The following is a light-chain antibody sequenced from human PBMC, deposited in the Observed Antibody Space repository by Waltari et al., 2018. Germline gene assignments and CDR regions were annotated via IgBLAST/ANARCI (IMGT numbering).Light chain of an antibody. Sequence: SSELTQDPAVSVALGQTVRITCQGDSLRSYYASWYQQKPGKAPVLVIYGKNKRPSGIPDGFSGSSSGNTASLTITGAQAEDEADYYCNSRDSSGNHLVFGGGTKLTVL. J-gene: IGLJ3*02. CDR1: SLRSYY. V-gene: IGLV3-19*01. CDR3: NSRDSSGNHLV. CDR2: GKN.